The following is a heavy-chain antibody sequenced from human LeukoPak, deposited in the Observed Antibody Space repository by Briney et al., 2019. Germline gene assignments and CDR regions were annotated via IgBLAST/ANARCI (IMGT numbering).Heavy chain of an antibody. V-gene: IGHV1-46*03. D-gene: IGHD4-23*01. CDR3: ARALGGLYFDY. CDR1: GYTFTSYY. Sequence: ASVKVSCKASGYTFTSYYMHWVRPAPGQGLEWMGIINPSGGSTSYAQKLQGRVTMTRDTSTSTVYMELSSLRSEDTAVYYCARALGGLYFDYWGQGTLVTVSS. J-gene: IGHJ4*02. CDR2: INPSGGST.